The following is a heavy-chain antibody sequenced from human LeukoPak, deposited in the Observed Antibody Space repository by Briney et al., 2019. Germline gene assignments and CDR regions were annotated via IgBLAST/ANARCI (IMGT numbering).Heavy chain of an antibody. Sequence: PSETLSLACTVSGGSISSYYWSWMRQPPGKGLEWMGYIYYSGSTKYNPSLKSRVTISVDTSKNQFSLRLSSVTAADTAVYYCARYRVVQGYFDHWGRGTLVTVSS. CDR1: GGSISSYY. V-gene: IGHV4-59*01. D-gene: IGHD2-15*01. J-gene: IGHJ4*02. CDR3: ARYRVVQGYFDH. CDR2: IYYSGST.